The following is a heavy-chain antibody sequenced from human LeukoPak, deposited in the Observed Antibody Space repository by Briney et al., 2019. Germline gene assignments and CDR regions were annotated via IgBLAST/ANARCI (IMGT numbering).Heavy chain of an antibody. CDR3: AKDVGITGTGMDV. D-gene: IGHD1-20*01. CDR2: ISWDGVGT. Sequence: PGGSLRLSCAASGFTFDDYTMHWVRQAPGKGLEWVSLISWDGVGTYYADSVKGRFTISRDNSKNSLYLQMNSLRTEDTALYYCAKDVGITGTGMDVWGKGTTVTVSS. V-gene: IGHV3-43*01. CDR1: GFTFDDYT. J-gene: IGHJ6*03.